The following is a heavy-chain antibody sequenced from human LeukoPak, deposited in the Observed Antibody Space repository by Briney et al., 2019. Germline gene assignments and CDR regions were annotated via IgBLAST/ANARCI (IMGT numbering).Heavy chain of an antibody. J-gene: IGHJ5*02. V-gene: IGHV3-30-3*01. CDR2: ISYDGSNK. CDR1: GFTFSSYA. D-gene: IGHD1-1*01. CDR3: ARDPNGRPPERPPPWFDP. Sequence: PGGPLRLSCAASGFTFSSYAMHWVRQAPGKGLEWVAVISYDGSNKYYADSVKGRFTISRDNSKNTLYLQMNSLRAEDTAVYYCARDPNGRPPERPPPWFDPWGQGTLVTVSS.